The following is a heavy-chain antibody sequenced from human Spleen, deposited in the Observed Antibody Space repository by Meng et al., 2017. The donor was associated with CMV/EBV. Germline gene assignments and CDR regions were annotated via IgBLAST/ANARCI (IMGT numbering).Heavy chain of an antibody. J-gene: IGHJ5*02. D-gene: IGHD5-12*01. V-gene: IGHV1-2*06. CDR2: IDPHSGGT. CDR3: ARDSFDGYNWFDP. Sequence: CKASGYTFTGFYMHWVRQAPGQGLEWMGRIDPHSGGTNYTQRFESRVTMTRDTSTNTAYMELRSLRSDDTAVYYCARDSFDGYNWFDPWGKGTLVTVSS. CDR1: GYTFTGFY.